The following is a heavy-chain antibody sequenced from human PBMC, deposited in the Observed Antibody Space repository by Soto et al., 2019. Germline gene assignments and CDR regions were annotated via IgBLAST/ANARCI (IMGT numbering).Heavy chain of an antibody. V-gene: IGHV3-30*18. J-gene: IGHJ4*02. D-gene: IGHD3-9*01. CDR2: ISYDGSNK. Sequence: PGGSLRLSCAASGFTFSSYGMHWVRQAPGKGLEWVAVISYDGSNKYYADSVKGRFTISRDNSKNTLYLQMNSLRAEDTAVYYCAKSGYFDWLFYYWGQGTLVTVSS. CDR1: GFTFSSYG. CDR3: AKSGYFDWLFYY.